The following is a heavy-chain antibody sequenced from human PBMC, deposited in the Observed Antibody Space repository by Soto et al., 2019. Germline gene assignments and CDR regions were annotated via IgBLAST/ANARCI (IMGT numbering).Heavy chain of an antibody. V-gene: IGHV3-64D*06. J-gene: IGHJ6*02. CDR2: ISSNGGST. D-gene: IGHD4-17*01. CDR3: VNRCGDYDRRGYGMDV. Sequence: GGSLRLSCSASGFTFSSYAMHWVRQAPGKGLEYVSAISSNGGSTYYADSVKDRFTISRDNSKNTLYLQMSSLRAEDTAVYYCVNRCGDYDRRGYGMDVWGQGTTVTVSS. CDR1: GFTFSSYA.